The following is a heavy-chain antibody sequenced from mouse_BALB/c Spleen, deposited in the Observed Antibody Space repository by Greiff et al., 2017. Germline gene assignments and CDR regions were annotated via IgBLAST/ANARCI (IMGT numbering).Heavy chain of an antibody. CDR1: GFNIKDTY. V-gene: IGHV14-3*02. Sequence: EVQLQQSGTELVKPGASVKLSCTASGFNIKDTYMHWVKQRPEQGLEWIGRIDPANGNTKYDPKFQGKATITADTSSNTAYLQLSSLTSEDTAVYYCARSEVYGDSYWGQGTLVTVSA. D-gene: IGHD1-1*01. J-gene: IGHJ3*01. CDR3: ARSEVYGDSY. CDR2: IDPANGNT.